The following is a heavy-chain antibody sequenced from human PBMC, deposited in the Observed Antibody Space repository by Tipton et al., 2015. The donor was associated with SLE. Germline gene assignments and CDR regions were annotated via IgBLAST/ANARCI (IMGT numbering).Heavy chain of an antibody. V-gene: IGHV4-61*02. Sequence: TLSLTCSVSGGSIRNGGYLWNWIRQPAGKGLEWIGRLSLSDKNNYNPSLQSRVTMSVDTSKSQFSLEVRSVTATDTAVYFCAGSKVTTARDSFDIWGPGTVVVVSP. D-gene: IGHD4-17*01. CDR1: GGSIRNGGYL. J-gene: IGHJ3*02. CDR2: LSLSDKN. CDR3: AGSKVTTARDSFDI.